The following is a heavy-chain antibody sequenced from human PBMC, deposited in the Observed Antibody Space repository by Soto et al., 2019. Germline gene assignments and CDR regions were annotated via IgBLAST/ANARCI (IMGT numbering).Heavy chain of an antibody. CDR3: ASSIRYDTFDY. D-gene: IGHD3-9*01. V-gene: IGHV4-59*01. CDR1: GGSISSYY. CDR2: IYYSGST. Sequence: PSETLSLTCTVSGGSISSYYWSWIRQPPGKGLEWIGYIYYSGSTNYNPSLKSRVTILVDTSKNQFSLKLSSVTAADTAVYYCASSIRYDTFDYWGQGTLVTVSS. J-gene: IGHJ4*02.